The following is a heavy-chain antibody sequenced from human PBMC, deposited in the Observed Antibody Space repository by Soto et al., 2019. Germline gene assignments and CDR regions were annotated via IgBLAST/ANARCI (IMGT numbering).Heavy chain of an antibody. Sequence: QITLKESGPTLVNPTQTLTLTCTFSGFSLTTGGVGVGWIRQPPGKALEWLALIYWYDDKRYSPSLKSRLTITKDTSKNQVVLTLTNMDPVDTATFYCAHVFNSNSGSYRYFDYWGQGTLVTVSS. CDR3: AHVFNSNSGSYRYFDY. CDR1: GFSLTTGGVG. V-gene: IGHV2-5*01. CDR2: IYWYDDK. J-gene: IGHJ4*02. D-gene: IGHD3-16*02.